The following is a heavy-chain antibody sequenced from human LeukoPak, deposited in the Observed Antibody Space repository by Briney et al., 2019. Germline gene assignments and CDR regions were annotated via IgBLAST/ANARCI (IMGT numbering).Heavy chain of an antibody. Sequence: ALVKVSCKASGYTFTSYGISWVRQAPGQGLEWMGWISAYNGNTNYAQKLQGRVTMATDTSTSTAYMELRSLRSDDTAVYYCARGHPQLSLPDYWGQGTLVTVSS. CDR3: ARGHPQLSLPDY. J-gene: IGHJ4*02. CDR2: ISAYNGNT. V-gene: IGHV1-18*01. CDR1: GYTFTSYG. D-gene: IGHD2-2*01.